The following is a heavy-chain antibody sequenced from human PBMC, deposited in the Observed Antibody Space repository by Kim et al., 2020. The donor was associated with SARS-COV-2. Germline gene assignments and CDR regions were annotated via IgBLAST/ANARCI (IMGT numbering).Heavy chain of an antibody. CDR1: GFTFSDYY. D-gene: IGHD3-3*01. CDR2: ISSSSSNT. Sequence: GGSLRLSCAASGFTFSDYYMSWIRQAPGKGLEWVSYISSSSSNTNYADSVKGRFTISRDNAKNSLFLQMNSLRAEDTAVYYCARAGFGVVIIHFDAWGQGTLVTVSS. J-gene: IGHJ4*02. CDR3: ARAGFGVVIIHFDA. V-gene: IGHV3-11*05.